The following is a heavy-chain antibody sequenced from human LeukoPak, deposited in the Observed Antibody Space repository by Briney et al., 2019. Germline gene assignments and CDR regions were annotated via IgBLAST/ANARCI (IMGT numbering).Heavy chain of an antibody. CDR1: GFTFSSYA. CDR3: ARDPTKGYYYDSSGARGYFDY. CDR2: ISYDGSNK. J-gene: IGHJ4*02. Sequence: GGSLRLSCAASGFTFSSYAMHWVRQAPGKGLEWVAVISYDGSNKYYADSVKGRFTISRDNSKNTLYLQMSSLRAEDTAVYYCARDPTKGYYYDSSGARGYFDYWGQGTLVTVSS. V-gene: IGHV3-30-3*01. D-gene: IGHD3-22*01.